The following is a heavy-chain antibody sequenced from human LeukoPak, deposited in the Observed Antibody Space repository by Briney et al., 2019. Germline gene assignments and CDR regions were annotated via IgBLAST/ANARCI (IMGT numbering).Heavy chain of an antibody. V-gene: IGHV4-34*01. J-gene: IGHJ6*03. CDR3: ARGRQDVTMIVVVMTAVSYYLDV. CDR1: GGSFSGYY. CDR2: MNPSGST. D-gene: IGHD3-22*01. Sequence: SETLSLTCAVYGGSFSGYYWTWIRHTPEKGLEWIGEMNPSGSTNYNPSLKSRVTISVDTSKNQFSLELSSVTAADTAVYYCARGRQDVTMIVVVMTAVSYYLDVWGKGTTATVS.